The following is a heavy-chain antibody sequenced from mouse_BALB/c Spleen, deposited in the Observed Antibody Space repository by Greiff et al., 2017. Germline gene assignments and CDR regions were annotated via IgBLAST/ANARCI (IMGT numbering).Heavy chain of an antibody. J-gene: IGHJ4*01. V-gene: IGHV1S81*02. CDR3: ASQFITTVVAPFYAMDY. Sequence: VQLQQSGAELVKPGASVKLSCKASGYTFTSYWMHWVKQRPGQGLEWIGEINPSNGRTNYNEKFKSKATLTVDKSSSTAYMQLSSLTSEDSAVYYCASQFITTVVAPFYAMDYWGQGTSVTVSS. CDR2: INPSNGRT. CDR1: GYTFTSYW. D-gene: IGHD1-1*01.